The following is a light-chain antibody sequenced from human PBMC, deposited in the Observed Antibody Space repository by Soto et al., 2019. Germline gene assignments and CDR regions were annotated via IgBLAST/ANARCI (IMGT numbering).Light chain of an antibody. J-gene: IGKJ2*01. V-gene: IGKV1-33*01. CDR1: QDISNY. Sequence: DIQMTQSPSSLSASVGVRVTITCQASQDISNYLNWYQHKPGKAPKLLIYDASNLETGVPSRFSGSGSGTDFTFTISSLQPEDIATYYCQQYDNLPPTCGQGTKLEIK. CDR2: DAS. CDR3: QQYDNLPPT.